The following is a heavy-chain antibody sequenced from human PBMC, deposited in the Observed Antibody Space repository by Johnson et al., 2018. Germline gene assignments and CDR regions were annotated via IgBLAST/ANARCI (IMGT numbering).Heavy chain of an antibody. CDR1: GFTFSSYW. D-gene: IGHD3-3*01. CDR3: ARSQGFDYYYYLDV. V-gene: IGHV3-7*01. Sequence: VQLVESGGGLVQPGGSLRLSCAASGFTFSSYWMNWVRLAPGQGLEWVANIKQDGSDKYYVDSVKGRFTISRDNAKNSLYLQMNSLRAEDTAVYYCARSQGFDYYYYLDVWGKGTTFTVSS. J-gene: IGHJ6*03. CDR2: IKQDGSDK.